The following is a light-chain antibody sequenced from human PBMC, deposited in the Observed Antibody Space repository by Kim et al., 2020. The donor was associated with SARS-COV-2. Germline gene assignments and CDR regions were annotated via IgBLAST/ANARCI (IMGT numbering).Light chain of an antibody. CDR2: VAS. J-gene: IGKJ2*01. V-gene: IGKV3-15*01. Sequence: EIVMTQSPATLSVSPGERATLSCRASQSVSSNLAWYQQKPGQAPRLLIYVASTRATGIPARFSGSGSGTEFTLTISSLQSEDFAVYYCQQYNNWPPYTLGKGTNRE. CDR3: QQYNNWPPYT. CDR1: QSVSSN.